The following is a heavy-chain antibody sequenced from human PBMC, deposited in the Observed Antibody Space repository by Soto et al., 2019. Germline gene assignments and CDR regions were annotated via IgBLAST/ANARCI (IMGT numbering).Heavy chain of an antibody. Sequence: SETLSLTCAGYGGSFSGYYWSWIRQPPGKGLEWIGEIHHSGSTNYNPSLKSRVTISEDTSKNQFSLMLRSVTDADTAVYYCARYCSSSSCYGVFDYWGQGTLVTVSS. CDR2: IHHSGST. CDR1: GGSFSGYY. V-gene: IGHV4-34*01. CDR3: ARYCSSSSCYGVFDY. J-gene: IGHJ4*02. D-gene: IGHD2-2*01.